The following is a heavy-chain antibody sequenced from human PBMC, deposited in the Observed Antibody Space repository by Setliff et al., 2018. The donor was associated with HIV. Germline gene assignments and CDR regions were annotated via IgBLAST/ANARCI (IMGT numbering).Heavy chain of an antibody. CDR2: INGNSGGT. V-gene: IGHV1-2*02. Sequence: ASVKVSCKASGYTFTGYYVHWVRQAPGQGPEWMGWINGNSGGTNYAQKFQGRVTVTRDTSTNTVYMELTRLRSDDTAVYYCATDRTQTGISLVRGRLTDPARYPLDYWGQGTLVTVSS. J-gene: IGHJ4*02. CDR1: GYTFTGYY. CDR3: ATDRTQTGISLVRGRLTDPARYPLDY. D-gene: IGHD3-10*01.